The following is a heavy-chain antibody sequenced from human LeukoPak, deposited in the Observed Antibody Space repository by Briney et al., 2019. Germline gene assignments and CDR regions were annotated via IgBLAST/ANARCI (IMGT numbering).Heavy chain of an antibody. CDR3: ARDGDIGGSYSPEWFDP. D-gene: IGHD1-26*01. Sequence: SETLSLTCTVSGGSISSYYWSWIRQPPGEGLEWIGYIYYSGSTNYNPSLKSRVTISVDTSKNQFSLKLSSVTAADTAVYYCARDGDIGGSYSPEWFDPWGQGTLVTVSS. CDR2: IYYSGST. V-gene: IGHV4-59*01. CDR1: GGSISSYY. J-gene: IGHJ5*02.